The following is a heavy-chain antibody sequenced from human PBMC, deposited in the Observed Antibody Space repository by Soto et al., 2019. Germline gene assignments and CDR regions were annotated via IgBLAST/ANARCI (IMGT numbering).Heavy chain of an antibody. Sequence: PSETLSLTCTVSGGSLFGDCCTWIRQPAGGGLEWIGRINSDGNTNYSPSLKSRVTMSVDPSRKHFSLNLTSVTAADTASYFCARARGLENWFDPWGQGIQVKVYS. CDR3: ARARGLENWFDP. D-gene: IGHD5-12*01. CDR1: GGSLFGDC. J-gene: IGHJ5*02. CDR2: INSDGNT. V-gene: IGHV4-4*07.